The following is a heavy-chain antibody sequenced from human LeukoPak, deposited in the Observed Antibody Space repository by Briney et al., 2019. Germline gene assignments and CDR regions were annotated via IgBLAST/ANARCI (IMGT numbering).Heavy chain of an antibody. CDR2: IGTAGDK. Sequence: PGGSLRLSCAASGFTFSDYDMHWVRQATGKGLEWVSAIGTAGDKYYTGSVKGRFTISRENAKNSLYLQMNSLRAGVTAVYYCGRVPREGFGGLSYLDSGGQGPWVPASS. J-gene: IGHJ4*02. V-gene: IGHV3-13*01. D-gene: IGHD3-9*01. CDR3: GRVPREGFGGLSYLDS. CDR1: GFTFSDYD.